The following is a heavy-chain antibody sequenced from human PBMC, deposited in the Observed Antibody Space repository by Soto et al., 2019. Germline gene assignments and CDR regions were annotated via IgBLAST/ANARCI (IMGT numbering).Heavy chain of an antibody. D-gene: IGHD1-20*01. CDR3: ARARITGTTFSIDY. V-gene: IGHV1-18*01. Sequence: GASVKVSFKASGYTFTSYGISWVRQAPGQGLEWMGWISAYNGNTNYAQKLQGRVTMTTDTSTSTAYMELRSLRSDDTAVYYCARARITGTTFSIDYWGQGTLVTVSS. J-gene: IGHJ4*02. CDR1: GYTFTSYG. CDR2: ISAYNGNT.